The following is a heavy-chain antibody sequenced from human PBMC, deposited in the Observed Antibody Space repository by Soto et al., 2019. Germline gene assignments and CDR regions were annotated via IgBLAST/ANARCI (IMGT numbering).Heavy chain of an antibody. D-gene: IGHD2-15*01. CDR2: ISAYNGNT. Sequence: QVQLVQSGAEVKKPGASVKVSCKASGYTFTSYGISWVRQAPGQGLEWMGWISAYNGNTNYAQKLQGRVTMTTDTSTSTAYMEMRSRRSDDTAVYYCARGYCSGGSCYYNWFDPWCQGTLVTVSS. J-gene: IGHJ5*02. CDR3: ARGYCSGGSCYYNWFDP. CDR1: GYTFTSYG. V-gene: IGHV1-18*01.